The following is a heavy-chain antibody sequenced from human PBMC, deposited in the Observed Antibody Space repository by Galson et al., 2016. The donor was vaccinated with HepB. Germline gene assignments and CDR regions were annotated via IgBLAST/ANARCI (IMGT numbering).Heavy chain of an antibody. CDR3: ARDRRGSGWYNEY. CDR2: IKEDGSER. Sequence: SLRLSCAVSGFTFSKYWMSWVRQAPGKGLEWVANIKEDGSERYFVDSVKGRFTVSRDNAKNSLYLQMNSLRVDDTAVYYCARDRRGSGWYNEYWGQGTLVTVSS. J-gene: IGHJ4*02. CDR1: GFTFSKYW. V-gene: IGHV3-7*01. D-gene: IGHD6-19*01.